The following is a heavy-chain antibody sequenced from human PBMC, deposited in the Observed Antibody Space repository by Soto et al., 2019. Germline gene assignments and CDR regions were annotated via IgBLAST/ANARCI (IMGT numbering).Heavy chain of an antibody. J-gene: IGHJ4*02. CDR3: AREGSGGSGWYDYFDF. CDR1: ADSIKNYY. V-gene: IGHV4-59*01. D-gene: IGHD6-19*01. CDR2: IHYSGST. Sequence: QVQLQESGPGLVKPSETLSLTCTITADSIKNYYWSWVRQPPGKGLEWIGYIHYSGSTTYNPSLKSRVTISVDPSKSQFSLNLASVAAADTAVYYCAREGSGGSGWYDYFDFWGQGALVIVSS.